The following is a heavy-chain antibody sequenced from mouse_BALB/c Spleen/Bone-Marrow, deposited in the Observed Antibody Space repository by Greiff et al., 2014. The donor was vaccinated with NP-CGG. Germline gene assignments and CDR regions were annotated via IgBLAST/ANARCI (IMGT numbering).Heavy chain of an antibody. D-gene: IGHD2-1*01. CDR1: GYTFTSYW. V-gene: IGHV1-69*02. CDR3: ARSGGNYVSFAY. CDR2: IDPSDSET. Sequence: VQLQESGAELVKPGAPVKLSCKASGYTFTSYWMNWVKQRPGRGLEWIGRIDPSDSETHYSQKFKDKATLTVDKSSSTAYIQLSSLTSEDSAVYYCARSGGNYVSFAYWGQGTLVTVSA. J-gene: IGHJ3*01.